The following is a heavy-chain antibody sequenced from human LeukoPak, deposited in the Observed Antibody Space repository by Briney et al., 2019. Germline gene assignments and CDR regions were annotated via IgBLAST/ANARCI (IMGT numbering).Heavy chain of an antibody. V-gene: IGHV1-3*01. CDR1: GYTFTGYA. D-gene: IGHD2-2*01. J-gene: IGHJ6*02. CDR3: ARASSSTSETYYYYGMDV. CDR2: INAGNGNT. Sequence: GASVKVSCKASGYTFTGYAMHWVRQAPGQRLEWMGWINAGNGNTKYSQKFQGRVTITRDTSASTAYMELSSLRSEDTAVYYCARASSSTSETYYYYGMDVWGQGTTVTVSS.